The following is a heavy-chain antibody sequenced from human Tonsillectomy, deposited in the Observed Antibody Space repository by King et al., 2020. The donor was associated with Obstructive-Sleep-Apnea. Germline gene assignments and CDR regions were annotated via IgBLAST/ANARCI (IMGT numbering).Heavy chain of an antibody. V-gene: IGHV3-66*01. J-gene: IGHJ6*02. D-gene: IGHD2-21*02. CDR3: ARVSGNCGGDCYSGLPDYYYYYGMDV. CDR1: GFTVSSNY. Sequence: VQLVESGGGLVQPGGSLRLSCAASGFTVSSNYMSWVRQAPGKGLEWVSVIYSGGSTYYADSVKGRFTISRDNSKNTLYLQMNGLRAEDTAVYYCARVSGNCGGDCYSGLPDYYYYYGMDVWGQGTTVTVSS. CDR2: IYSGGST.